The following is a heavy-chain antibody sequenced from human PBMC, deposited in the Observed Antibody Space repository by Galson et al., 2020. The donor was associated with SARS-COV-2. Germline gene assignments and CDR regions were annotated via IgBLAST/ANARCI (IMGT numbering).Heavy chain of an antibody. J-gene: IGHJ4*02. CDR1: GFTFNTYA. CDR3: AKDWGQLPQYYFDF. Sequence: GESLKISCAASGFTFNTYAMHWVRQAPGKGLEWVAVTSYDGGNKYYVDSVKGRFTISRDNSKNTLTLQMNSLRIEDTAVYYCAKDWGQLPQYYFDFWGQGTLVTVSS. D-gene: IGHD2-2*01. CDR2: TSYDGGNK. V-gene: IGHV3-30*18.